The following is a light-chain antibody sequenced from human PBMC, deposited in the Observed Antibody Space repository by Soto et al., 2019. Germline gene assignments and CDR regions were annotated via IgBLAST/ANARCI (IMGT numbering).Light chain of an antibody. CDR3: QQYNSYWT. V-gene: IGKV1-5*01. CDR2: DAS. CDR1: QTISSY. J-gene: IGKJ1*01. Sequence: DVQVAQSPSSLSASVGDRVTITFRASQTISSYLNWYQQKPGKAPKLLIYDASSLESGVPSRFSGSGSGTEFTLTISSLQPDDFATYYCQQYNSYWTFGQGTKVDI.